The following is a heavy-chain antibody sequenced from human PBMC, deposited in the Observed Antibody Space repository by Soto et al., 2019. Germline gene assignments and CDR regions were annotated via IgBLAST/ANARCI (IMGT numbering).Heavy chain of an antibody. Sequence: SETLSLTCAVYGGSFSGYYWSWIRQPPGKGLEWIGEINHSGSTNYNPSLKSRVTISVDTSKNQFSLKLSSVTAADTAVYYCARRHSYSSSWWFDYWGQGTLVTVSS. CDR3: ARRHSYSSSWWFDY. V-gene: IGHV4-34*01. CDR2: INHSGST. D-gene: IGHD6-13*01. CDR1: GGSFSGYY. J-gene: IGHJ4*02.